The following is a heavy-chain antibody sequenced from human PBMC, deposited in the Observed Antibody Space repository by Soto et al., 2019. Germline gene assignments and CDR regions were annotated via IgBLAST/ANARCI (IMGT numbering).Heavy chain of an antibody. J-gene: IGHJ4*02. D-gene: IGHD3-3*01. CDR3: AKALGAPDFWSGYYFDY. Sequence: GGSLRLSCAASGFTFSSYAMSWVRQAPGKGLEWVSGISGSGDSTYYADSVKGRFTISRDISKNTLSLQMNSLRAEDTAVYYCAKALGAPDFWSGYYFDYWGQGTLVTVSS. V-gene: IGHV3-23*01. CDR2: ISGSGDST. CDR1: GFTFSSYA.